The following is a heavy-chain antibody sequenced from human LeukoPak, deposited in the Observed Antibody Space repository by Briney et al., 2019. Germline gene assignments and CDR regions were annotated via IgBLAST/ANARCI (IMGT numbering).Heavy chain of an antibody. V-gene: IGHV4-4*02. J-gene: IGHJ5*02. CDR2: IYHSGNT. D-gene: IGHD2-21*01. CDR3: ARDRSILWP. CDR1: GGSISSSNW. Sequence: PSETLSLTCAVSGGSISSSNWWSWVRQPPGTGLEWIGEIYHSGNTNYNPSLKSRATISVDKSKNQFSLKLSSVTAADTAVYYCARDRSILWPWGQGTLVTVSS.